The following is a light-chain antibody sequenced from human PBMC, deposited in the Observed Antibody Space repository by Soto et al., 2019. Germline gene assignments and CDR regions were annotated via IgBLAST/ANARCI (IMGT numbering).Light chain of an antibody. V-gene: IGKV3D-15*02. Sequence: EIVMTQSPATLSVSPGERATLSCRASQSVSRNLAWYQQKPGQAPRLVIYGASNRATGVPDRFSASGSGTDFTLTISRLEPEDFAVYYCQQYAKAPLTFGQGTKVDIK. CDR1: QSVSRN. J-gene: IGKJ1*01. CDR3: QQYAKAPLT. CDR2: GAS.